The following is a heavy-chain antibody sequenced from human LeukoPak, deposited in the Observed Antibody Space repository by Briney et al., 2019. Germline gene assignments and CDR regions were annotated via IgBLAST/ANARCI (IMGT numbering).Heavy chain of an antibody. J-gene: IGHJ4*02. Sequence: SQTLSLTCTVSGASISSGGYYWSWLRQTPGKGLEWIGYIYYSGSTYYNPSLKSRVTISLDTSKNQFSLNLSSVTVADTAVYYCARGLSIAARPWYFDYWGQGTLVTVSS. V-gene: IGHV4-31*03. CDR2: IYYSGST. CDR3: ARGLSIAARPWYFDY. CDR1: GASISSGGYY. D-gene: IGHD6-6*01.